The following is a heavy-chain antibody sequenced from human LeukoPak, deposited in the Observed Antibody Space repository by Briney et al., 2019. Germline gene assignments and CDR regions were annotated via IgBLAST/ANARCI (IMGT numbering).Heavy chain of an antibody. CDR1: GFTFNIYW. D-gene: IGHD3-16*02. CDR3: ARDLSNFDY. CDR2: IKQDGSAK. J-gene: IGHJ4*02. V-gene: IGHV3-7*01. Sequence: GGSLRLSCAASGFTFNIYWMSWVRQAPGKGLEWVANIKQDGSAKYYVDSVKGRFTISRDSAKKSLYLQMNSLRAEDTAVYYCARDLSNFDYWGQGTLVTVSS.